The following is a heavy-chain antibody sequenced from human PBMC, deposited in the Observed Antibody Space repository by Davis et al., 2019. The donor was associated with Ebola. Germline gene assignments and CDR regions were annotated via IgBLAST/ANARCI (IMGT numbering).Heavy chain of an antibody. CDR2: VIPIFGTA. V-gene: IGHV1-69*06. CDR1: AGTFSSYA. CDR3: LYSNFPRKPRGFDN. Sequence: AASVKVSCKASAGTFSSYAISWVRQAPGQGLEWMGGVIPIFGTANYAQKFQGRVTITADKSTSTAYMELRSLRSEDTAVYYCLYSNFPRKPRGFDNWGQGTLVTVAS. J-gene: IGHJ4*02. D-gene: IGHD4-11*01.